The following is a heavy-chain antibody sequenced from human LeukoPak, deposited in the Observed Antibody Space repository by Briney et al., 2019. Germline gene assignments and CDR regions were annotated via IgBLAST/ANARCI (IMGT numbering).Heavy chain of an antibody. J-gene: IGHJ4*02. Sequence: GGSLRLSCAASGFTVSSNYMSWVRQAPGKGLEWVSVIYSGGSTYYADSVKGRFTISRDNSKNTLYLQMNSLRAEDTAVYYCARAYSSGWYQHYFDYWGQGTLVTVSS. CDR1: GFTVSSNY. CDR2: IYSGGST. CDR3: ARAYSSGWYQHYFDY. D-gene: IGHD6-19*01. V-gene: IGHV3-53*01.